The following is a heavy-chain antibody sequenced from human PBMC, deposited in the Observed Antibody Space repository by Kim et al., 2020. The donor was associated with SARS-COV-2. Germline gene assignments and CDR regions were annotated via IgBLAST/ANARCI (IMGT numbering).Heavy chain of an antibody. J-gene: IGHJ4*02. V-gene: IGHV1-69*06. CDR3: ARDRLED. CDR2: FGTA. D-gene: IGHD3-16*01. Sequence: FGTANYAQKFQGRVTITADKSTSTAYMELNSLRSEDTAVYYCARDRLEDWGQGTLVTVSS.